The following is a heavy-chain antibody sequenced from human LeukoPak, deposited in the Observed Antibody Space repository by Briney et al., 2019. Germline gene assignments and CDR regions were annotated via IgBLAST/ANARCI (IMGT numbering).Heavy chain of an antibody. D-gene: IGHD3-22*01. V-gene: IGHV4-34*01. CDR3: AKSADYDSSGYPIYY. CDR1: PVSIRSYC. CDR2: INHSGST. J-gene: IGHJ4*02. Sequence: SETLSLTCTVSPVSIRSYCWSWIRQPPGKGLEWIGEINHSGSTNYNPSLKSRVTISVDTSKNQFSLKLSSATAADTAVYYCAKSADYDSSGYPIYYWGQGTLVTVSS.